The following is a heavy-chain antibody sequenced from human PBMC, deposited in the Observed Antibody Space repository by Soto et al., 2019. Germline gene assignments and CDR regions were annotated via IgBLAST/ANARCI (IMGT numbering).Heavy chain of an antibody. CDR1: GFAFASYG. D-gene: IGHD3-10*01. J-gene: IGHJ5*02. V-gene: IGHV3-33*06. Sequence: QVQLVESGGDVVKPGRSLRLSCAASGFAFASYGMQWVRQAPGKGLEWVAIIWYDGSDQRYADAVKGRFIISRDNSANTLYLQMSNLRSEDTAVYYCAKYPGTSPSAELGGWLDRWGQGSLAIVS. CDR3: AKYPGTSPSAELGGWLDR. CDR2: IWYDGSDQ.